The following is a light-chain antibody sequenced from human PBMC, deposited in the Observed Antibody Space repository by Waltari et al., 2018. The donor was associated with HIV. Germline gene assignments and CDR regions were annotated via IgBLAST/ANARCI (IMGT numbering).Light chain of an antibody. CDR3: VLYMGSGICV. CDR2: STN. V-gene: IGLV8-61*01. Sequence: QTVVTQEPSFSVSPGGTVTLTFGLSSGSVSTSYYPSWYQQTPGQAPRTLIYSTNPRSSGVPDRFSGSILGNKAALTITGAQADDESDYYCVLYMGSGICVFGGGTKLTVL. CDR1: SGSVSTSYY. J-gene: IGLJ2*01.